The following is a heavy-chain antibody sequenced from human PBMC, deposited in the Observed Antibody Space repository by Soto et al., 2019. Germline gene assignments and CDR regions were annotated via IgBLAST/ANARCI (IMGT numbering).Heavy chain of an antibody. CDR2: ISYDGSNK. CDR1: GFTFSSYG. D-gene: IGHD6-19*01. J-gene: IGHJ1*01. CDR3: AKDAVAGIAEYFQH. V-gene: IGHV3-30*18. Sequence: QVQLVESGGGVVQPGRSLRLSCAASGFTFSSYGMHWVRQAPGKGLEWVAVISYDGSNKYYADSVKGRFTISRDNSKNTLYLQMNSLRAEDTAVYYWAKDAVAGIAEYFQHWGQGTLVTVSS.